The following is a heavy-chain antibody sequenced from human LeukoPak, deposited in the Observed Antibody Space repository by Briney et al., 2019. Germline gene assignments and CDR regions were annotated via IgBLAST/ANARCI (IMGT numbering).Heavy chain of an antibody. CDR3: ARARLQDLEWLPISAFDY. Sequence: PGGSLRLSCAASGFTFSSYSMNWVRQAPGRGLEWVSSISSSSSYIYYADSVKGRFTISRDNAKNSLYLQMNSLRAEDTAVYYCARARLQDLEWLPISAFDYWGQGTLVTVSS. J-gene: IGHJ4*02. CDR2: ISSSSSYI. V-gene: IGHV3-21*01. D-gene: IGHD3-3*01. CDR1: GFTFSSYS.